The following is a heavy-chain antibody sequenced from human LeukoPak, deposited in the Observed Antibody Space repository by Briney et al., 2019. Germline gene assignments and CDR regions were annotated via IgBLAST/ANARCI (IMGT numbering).Heavy chain of an antibody. CDR1: GGSISSYY. D-gene: IGHD3-10*01. Sequence: SETLSLTCSVSGGSISSYYWSWIRQPPGKGLEWIGYIYYSGSTNYNPSLESRVTISVDTSKNQFSLKLSSVTAADTAVYYCARGDYGKNDYWGQGTLVAVSS. J-gene: IGHJ4*02. CDR3: ARGDYGKNDY. V-gene: IGHV4-59*01. CDR2: IYYSGST.